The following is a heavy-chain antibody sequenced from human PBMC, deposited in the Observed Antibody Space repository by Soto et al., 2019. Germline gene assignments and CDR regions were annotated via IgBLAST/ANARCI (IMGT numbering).Heavy chain of an antibody. CDR2: INSDESST. D-gene: IGHD5-18*01. V-gene: IGHV3-74*01. CDR3: ARSRYSHDADY. J-gene: IGHJ4*02. CDR1: GFTFSSYW. Sequence: PGGSLRLSCAASGFTFSSYWMHWVRQAPGKGLVWVSRINSDESSTSYADSVKGRFTISRDNAKNTLYLQMNSLRAEDTAMYYCARSRYSHDADYWGQGTLVTV.